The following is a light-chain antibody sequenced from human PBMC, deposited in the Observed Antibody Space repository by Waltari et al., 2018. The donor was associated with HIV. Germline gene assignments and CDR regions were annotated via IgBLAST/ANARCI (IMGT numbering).Light chain of an antibody. J-gene: IGKJ5*01. CDR2: DAS. V-gene: IGKV1-33*01. CDR1: QDISNN. Sequence: DIKMNKTRHSLSESVGDRVTITCQANQDISNNLNWYQQKPGKAPNLLIFDASNLQTGVQSRFSGSGSGTDFTLTISSLQPEDVATYFCQHYKNLPITFGQGTRLEIK. CDR3: QHYKNLPIT.